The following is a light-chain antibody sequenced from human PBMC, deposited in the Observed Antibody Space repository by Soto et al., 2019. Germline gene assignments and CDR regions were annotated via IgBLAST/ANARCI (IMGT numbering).Light chain of an antibody. V-gene: IGKV3-20*01. J-gene: IGKJ1*01. CDR1: QNSSRS. CDR3: HQYDSWT. Sequence: IVMTQSPVTLSVSPGERGTLSCRASQNSSRSLAWYQQKPGQAPRLLIYGASSRATGIPDRCSGSGSGTDFTITISRLEHEDFAVYYCHQYDSWTFGQGTKVDIK. CDR2: GAS.